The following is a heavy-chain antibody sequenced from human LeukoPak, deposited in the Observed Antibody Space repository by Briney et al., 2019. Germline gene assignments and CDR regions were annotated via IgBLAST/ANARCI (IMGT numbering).Heavy chain of an antibody. CDR1: GFTFSSYS. D-gene: IGHD2-8*01. J-gene: IGHJ6*02. Sequence: GGSLRLSCAASGFTFSSYSMNWVRQAPGKGLEWVSSISSSSSYIYYADSVKGRFTISRDNAKNSLYLQMNSLRAEDTAVYYCARESLEGVKYYYGMDVWGQGTTVTVPS. V-gene: IGHV3-21*04. CDR2: ISSSSSYI. CDR3: ARESLEGVKYYYGMDV.